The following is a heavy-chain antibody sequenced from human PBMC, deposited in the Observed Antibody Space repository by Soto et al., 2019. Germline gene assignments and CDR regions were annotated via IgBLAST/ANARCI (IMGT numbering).Heavy chain of an antibody. J-gene: IGHJ6*02. CDR2: IRSKASSYAT. V-gene: IGHV3-73*01. Sequence: GGSLRLSCAASGFTFSGSAMHWVRQASGKGLEWVGRIRSKASSYATAYAASVKGRFTISRDDSKNTAYLQMNSLKTEDTAVYYCTRHRLELRGYYYYYGMDVWGQGTTVTVSS. CDR1: GFTFSGSA. D-gene: IGHD1-7*01. CDR3: TRHRLELRGYYYYYGMDV.